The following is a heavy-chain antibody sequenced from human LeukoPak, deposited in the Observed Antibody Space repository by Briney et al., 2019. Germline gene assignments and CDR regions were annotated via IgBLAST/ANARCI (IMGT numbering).Heavy chain of an antibody. CDR1: GFTFSSYG. D-gene: IGHD4-17*01. CDR2: IRYDGSNK. CDR3: AKEEIIDYGVYYYYMDV. V-gene: IGHV3-30*02. J-gene: IGHJ6*03. Sequence: PGGSLRLSCAASGFTFSSYGMHSVRQAPGKGLEWVAFIRYDGSNKYYADSVKGRFTISRDNSKNTLYLQMNSLRAEDTAVYYCAKEEIIDYGVYYYYMDVWGKGTTVTVSS.